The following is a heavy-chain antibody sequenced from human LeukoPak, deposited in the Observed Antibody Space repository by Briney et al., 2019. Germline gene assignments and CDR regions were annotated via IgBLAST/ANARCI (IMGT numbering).Heavy chain of an antibody. Sequence: PSETLSLTCTVSGGSISSYYWSWIRQPPEKGLEWIGYIYHSGSTNSNPSLKSRVTMSVDTSKNQFTVKLSSVTAADTAVYFCARGPNYQSLYNSYYFMNVWGKGTPVTVSS. CDR3: ARGPNYQSLYNSYYFMNV. D-gene: IGHD4/OR15-4a*01. CDR2: IYHSGST. CDR1: GGSISSYY. V-gene: IGHV4-59*01. J-gene: IGHJ6*03.